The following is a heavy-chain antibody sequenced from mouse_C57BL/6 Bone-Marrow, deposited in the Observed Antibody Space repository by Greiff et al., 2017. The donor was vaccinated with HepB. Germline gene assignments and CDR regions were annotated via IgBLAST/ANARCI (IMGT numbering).Heavy chain of an antibody. V-gene: IGHV1-26*01. J-gene: IGHJ3*01. D-gene: IGHD3-2*02. CDR2: INPNNGGT. Sequence: EVQLQQSGPELVKPGASVKISCKASGYTFTDFYMNWVKQSHGKSLEWIGDINPNNGGTSYNQKFKGKATLTVDKSSSTAYMELRSLTSEDSAVYYCVRQLKFAYWGQGTLVTVSA. CDR3: VRQLKFAY. CDR1: GYTFTDFY.